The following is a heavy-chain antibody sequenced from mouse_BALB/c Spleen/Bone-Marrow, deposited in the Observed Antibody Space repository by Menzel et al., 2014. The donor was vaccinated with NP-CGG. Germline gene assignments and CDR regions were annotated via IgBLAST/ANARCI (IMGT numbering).Heavy chain of an antibody. V-gene: IGHV5-9*02. CDR2: ISSGGSYT. CDR3: ARHVVEVRWALDY. D-gene: IGHD1-1*01. CDR1: GFVFSSYD. J-gene: IGHJ4*01. Sequence: VQLKESGGGLVKPGGSLKLSCAASGFVFSSYDMSWVRQTPEKRLEWVATISSGGSYTCYPDSVKGRFTISRDNARNTLYLQMSSLRSEDTALYYCARHVVEVRWALDYWGQGTSVTVSS.